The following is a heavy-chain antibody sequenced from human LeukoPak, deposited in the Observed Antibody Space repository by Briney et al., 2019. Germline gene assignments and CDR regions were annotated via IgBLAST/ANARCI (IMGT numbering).Heavy chain of an antibody. V-gene: IGHV4-59*08. CDR2: IYYTGST. CDR1: GGSISNYY. J-gene: IGHJ4*02. D-gene: IGHD3-9*01. Sequence: KPSETLSLTCTVSGGSISNYYWGWIRQPPGKGLEWIGYIYYTGSTNYNPSLKSRVTMSVDTSKNQFSLKLSSVTAADTAVYYCARLILTPRTYYFDFWGQGTLVTVSS. CDR3: ARLILTPRTYYFDF.